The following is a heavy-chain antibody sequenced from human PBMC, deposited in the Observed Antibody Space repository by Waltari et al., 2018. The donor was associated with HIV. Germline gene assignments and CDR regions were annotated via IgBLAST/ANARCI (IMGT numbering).Heavy chain of an antibody. CDR2: IGSGSYI. CDR3: ASSWGNSTYYD. V-gene: IGHV3-23*05. J-gene: IGHJ4*02. Sequence: EVQLLESGGGLVQPGGSLRLSCAASGMTFRDFDMTWVRQAPGKGLVWGSSIGSGSYIYYAESVKGRFTIARDNSKRALYLDMDNLRADDTAVYFCASSWGNSTYYDWGQGTLVTVSS. D-gene: IGHD3-22*01. CDR1: GMTFRDFD.